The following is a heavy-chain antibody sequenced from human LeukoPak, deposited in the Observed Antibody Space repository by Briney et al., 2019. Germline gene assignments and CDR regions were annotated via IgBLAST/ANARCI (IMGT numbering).Heavy chain of an antibody. D-gene: IGHD4/OR15-4a*01. CDR3: ARRAGAYSHPYDY. Sequence: SWGSLRLSCAASGFTFSSYGMHWVRQAPGKGLEWVAFIRHDGSNKYYADSVKGRFTISRDNSKNTLYLQMNSLRAEDTAVYYCARRAGAYSHPYDYWGQGTLVTVSS. CDR2: IRHDGSNK. CDR1: GFTFSSYG. V-gene: IGHV3-30*02. J-gene: IGHJ4*02.